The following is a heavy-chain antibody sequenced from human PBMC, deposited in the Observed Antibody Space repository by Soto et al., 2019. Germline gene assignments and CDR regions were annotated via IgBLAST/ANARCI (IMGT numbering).Heavy chain of an antibody. J-gene: IGHJ5*02. V-gene: IGHV4-4*07. CDR2: IYTSGST. CDR1: GGSISSYY. CDR3: ARDISQWLVRSNWFDP. Sequence: QVQLQESGPGLVKPSETLSLTCTVSGGSISSYYWSWIRQPAGKGLEWIGRIYTSGSTNYNPSLKSRVTMSVDTDKNQFSLKLSSVTAADTAVYYCARDISQWLVRSNWFDPWGQGTLVTVSS. D-gene: IGHD6-19*01.